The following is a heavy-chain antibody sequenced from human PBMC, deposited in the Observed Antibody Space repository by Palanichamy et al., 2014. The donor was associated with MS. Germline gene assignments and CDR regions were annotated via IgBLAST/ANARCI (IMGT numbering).Heavy chain of an antibody. V-gene: IGHV4-59*02. CDR3: ARETQTGRGYYYYYMDV. CDR1: GGSVTDYY. J-gene: IGHJ6*02. CDR2: LYDGGNT. Sequence: QVQLQESGPGLVRPSETLSLTCTVSGGSVTDYYWSWIRQPPGKGLEWIGYLYDGGNTDYNASLKSRVTISVDTSKNQFSLRLSSVTAADTAVYYCARETQTGRGYYYYYMDVWGQGTTVTVSS. D-gene: IGHD1-1*01.